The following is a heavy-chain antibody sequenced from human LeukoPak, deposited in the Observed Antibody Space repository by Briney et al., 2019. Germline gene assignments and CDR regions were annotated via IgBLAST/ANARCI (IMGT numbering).Heavy chain of an antibody. CDR2: INHSGST. CDR1: GGSFSGYY. J-gene: IGHJ6*03. Sequence: SETLSLTCAVYGGSFSGYYGSWIRQPPGKGREWIGEINHSGSTNYNPSLKSRVTISVDTSKNQFSLKLSSVTAADTAVYYCARGRGARRSKPYYYYMDVWGKGTTVTVSS. D-gene: IGHD6-6*01. CDR3: ARGRGARRSKPYYYYMDV. V-gene: IGHV4-34*01.